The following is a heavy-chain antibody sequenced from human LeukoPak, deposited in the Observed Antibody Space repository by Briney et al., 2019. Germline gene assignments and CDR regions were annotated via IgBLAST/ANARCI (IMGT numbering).Heavy chain of an antibody. CDR1: GGSFSGYY. D-gene: IGHD4-17*01. Sequence: SETLSLTCAVYGGSFSGYYWSWIRQPPGKGLEWIGEINHSGSTNYNPSLKSRVTILVDTSKNQFSLRLSSVTAADTAVYYCARGHSPVTTKVSYFQHWGQGTLVTVSS. CDR2: INHSGST. V-gene: IGHV4-34*01. CDR3: ARGHSPVTTKVSYFQH. J-gene: IGHJ1*01.